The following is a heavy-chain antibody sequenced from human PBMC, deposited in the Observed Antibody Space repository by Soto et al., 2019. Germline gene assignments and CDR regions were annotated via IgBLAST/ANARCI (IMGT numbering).Heavy chain of an antibody. J-gene: IGHJ1*01. CDR3: AAEVVPAAIRAFQH. CDR2: ISGSGGST. CDR1: GFTFSSYA. Sequence: GGSLRLSCAASGFTFSSYAMSWVRQAPGKGLEWVSAISGSGGSTYYADSVKGRFTISRDNSKNTLYLQMNGLSAEDTAVYYCAAEVVPAAIRAFQHWGQGTLVTVSS. V-gene: IGHV3-23*01. D-gene: IGHD2-2*01.